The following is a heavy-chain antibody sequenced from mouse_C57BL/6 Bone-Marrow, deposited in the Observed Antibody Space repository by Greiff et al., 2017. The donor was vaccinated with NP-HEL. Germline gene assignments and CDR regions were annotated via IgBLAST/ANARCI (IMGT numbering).Heavy chain of an antibody. CDR2: ISNLAYSI. Sequence: EVQVVESGGGLVQPGGSLKLSCAASGFTFSDYGMAWVRQAPRKGPEWVAFISNLAYSIYYADTVTGRFTISRENAKDALYLEMSSLRSEDTAMYYCARRNGNLYYAMDYWGQGTSVTVSS. V-gene: IGHV5-15*01. D-gene: IGHD2-1*01. J-gene: IGHJ4*01. CDR3: ARRNGNLYYAMDY. CDR1: GFTFSDYG.